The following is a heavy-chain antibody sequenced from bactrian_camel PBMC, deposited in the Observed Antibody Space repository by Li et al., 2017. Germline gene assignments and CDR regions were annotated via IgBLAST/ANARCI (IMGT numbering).Heavy chain of an antibody. CDR2: IYTGGTQT. CDR1: GYSNSRHC. J-gene: IGHJ4*01. Sequence: HVQLVESGGGSVQAGGSLRLSCVGSGYSNSRHCMAWFRQPPGKTREEVAAIYTGGTQTYYTDSVKGRFTISQDNAKNAVYLQMNDLKPEDTAMYYCARNWWSSCSGGDYVNWGQGTQVTVS. D-gene: IGHD7*01. CDR3: ARNWWSSCSGGDYVN. V-gene: IGHV3S6*01.